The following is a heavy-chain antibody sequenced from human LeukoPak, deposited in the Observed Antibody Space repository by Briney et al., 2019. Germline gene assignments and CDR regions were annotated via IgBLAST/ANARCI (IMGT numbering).Heavy chain of an antibody. Sequence: PGGSLRLSCAASGFTFSNAWMNWVRQAPGKGLEWVGRIKSKADGGTTDYAAPVKGRFTISRDDSKNTAYLQMDSLKTEDTAVYYCTGNYYGSGSYADFDYWGQGTLVTVSS. CDR3: TGNYYGSGSYADFDY. CDR1: GFTFSNAW. V-gene: IGHV3-15*01. D-gene: IGHD3-10*01. J-gene: IGHJ4*02. CDR2: IKSKADGGTT.